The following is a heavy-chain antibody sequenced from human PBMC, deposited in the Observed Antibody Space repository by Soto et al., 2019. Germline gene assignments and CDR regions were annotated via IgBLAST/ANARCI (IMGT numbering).Heavy chain of an antibody. Sequence: GGSLRLSCAASGFTISTHGMRWVRQAPGKGLEWVANIWYDGSNKFYADSVKGRFTISKDNSKNTLYVEMNSLRAEDTAVYYCAAATTWNFHFHYWGQGTQVTVSS. D-gene: IGHD1-7*01. CDR3: AAATTWNFHFHY. J-gene: IGHJ4*02. V-gene: IGHV3-33*01. CDR2: IWYDGSNK. CDR1: GFTISTHG.